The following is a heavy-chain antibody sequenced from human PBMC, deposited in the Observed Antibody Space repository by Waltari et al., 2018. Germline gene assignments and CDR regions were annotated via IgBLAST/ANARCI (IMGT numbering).Heavy chain of an antibody. J-gene: IGHJ4*02. CDR2: IIPIFGTA. D-gene: IGHD2-15*01. CDR3: AREGRGYCSGGSCFDFDY. CDR1: GGTFSSYA. V-gene: IGHV1-69*01. Sequence: QVQLVQSGAEVKKPGSSVKVSCKASGGTFSSYAISWVRQAPGQGIEWMGGIIPIFGTANDAQKCQGRVTINADESTSTAYMELSSLRAEDTAVYYCAREGRGYCSGGSCFDFDYWGQGTLVTVSS.